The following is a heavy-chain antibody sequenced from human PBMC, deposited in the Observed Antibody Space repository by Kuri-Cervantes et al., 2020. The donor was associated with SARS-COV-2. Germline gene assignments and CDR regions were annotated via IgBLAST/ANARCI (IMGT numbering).Heavy chain of an antibody. J-gene: IGHJ5*02. CDR3: TTDHIDP. CDR2: IRSKAYGGTT. CDR1: GFTVSCNE. V-gene: IGHV3-49*04. Sequence: GGSLRLSCAASGFTVSCNEMSWVRQAPGKGLEWVGFIRSKAYGGTTEYAASVKGRFTISRDDSKSIAYLQMTNLKTEDTAVYYCTTDHIDPWGQGTLVTVSS.